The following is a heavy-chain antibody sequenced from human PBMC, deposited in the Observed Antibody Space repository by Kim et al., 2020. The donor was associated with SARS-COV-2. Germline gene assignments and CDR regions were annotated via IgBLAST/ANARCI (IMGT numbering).Heavy chain of an antibody. V-gene: IGHV3-7*03. CDR2: IKQDGSEK. Sequence: GGSLRLSCAASGFTFRSYWMSWVRQAPGRGLEWVANIKQDGSEKYYVDSVKGRFTISRDNAKNSLYVQMNSLRAEDTAVYYCARKGGPADAFDIWGQGTMVTVSS. CDR3: ARKGGPADAFDI. CDR1: GFTFRSYW. J-gene: IGHJ3*02.